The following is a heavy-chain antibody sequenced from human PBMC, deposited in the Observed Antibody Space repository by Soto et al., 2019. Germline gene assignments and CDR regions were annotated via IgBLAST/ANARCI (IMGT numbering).Heavy chain of an antibody. V-gene: IGHV4-34*01. Sequence: SETLSLTCAVYGGSFSGYYWSWIRQPPGKGLEWIGEINHSGSTNYNPSLKSRVTISVDTSKNQFSLKLSSVTAADTAVYYCARGHYDYIWGSYRDEAVFDYWGQGSLVTVSS. CDR2: INHSGST. CDR3: ARGHYDYIWGSYRDEAVFDY. D-gene: IGHD3-16*02. CDR1: GGSFSGYY. J-gene: IGHJ4*02.